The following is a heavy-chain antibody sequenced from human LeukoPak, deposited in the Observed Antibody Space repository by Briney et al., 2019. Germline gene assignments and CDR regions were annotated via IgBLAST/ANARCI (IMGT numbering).Heavy chain of an antibody. D-gene: IGHD2-15*01. Sequence: PGGSLRLSCAASGFTFSSYGMHWVRQAPGKGLEWVAVTSYDGSNKYYADSVKGRFTISRDNSKNTLYLQMNSLRAEDTAVYYCAKDRGYCSGGSCMRIDYWGQGTLVTVSS. J-gene: IGHJ4*02. V-gene: IGHV3-30*18. CDR3: AKDRGYCSGGSCMRIDY. CDR2: TSYDGSNK. CDR1: GFTFSSYG.